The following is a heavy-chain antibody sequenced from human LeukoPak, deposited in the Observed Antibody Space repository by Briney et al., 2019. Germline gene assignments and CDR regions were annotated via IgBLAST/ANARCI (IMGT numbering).Heavy chain of an antibody. CDR3: ANPSV. CDR1: GFTFSSYA. CDR2: ISYDGSNK. V-gene: IGHV3-30-3*01. Sequence: GGSLRPSCAASGFTFSSYAMHWVRQAPGKGLEWVAVISYDGSNKYYADSVKGRFTISRDNSKNTLYLQMNSLRAEDTAVYYCANPSVWGQGTTVTVSS. J-gene: IGHJ6*02.